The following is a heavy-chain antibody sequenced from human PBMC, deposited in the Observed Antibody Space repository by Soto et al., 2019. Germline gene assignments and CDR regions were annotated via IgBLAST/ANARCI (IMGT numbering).Heavy chain of an antibody. D-gene: IGHD3-22*01. J-gene: IGHJ4*02. CDR3: ARGRAYYYYSSGYPFHY. CDR1: GVTFSSYA. Sequence: SVKVCCKASGVTFSSYAISWERQAPGQGLEWMGGIIPIFGTANYAQKFQGRVTITADECTSTAYMELSSLRSEDTAVYYCARGRAYYYYSSGYPFHYWGQGTLVAVSS. V-gene: IGHV1-69*13. CDR2: IIPIFGTA.